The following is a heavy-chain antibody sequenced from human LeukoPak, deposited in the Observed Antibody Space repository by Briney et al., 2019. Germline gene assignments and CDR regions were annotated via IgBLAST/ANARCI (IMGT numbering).Heavy chain of an antibody. Sequence: PGGSLRLSCAASGFXFXSXXXXWXXXXXXXXXXGVAAISGSGGSTYYADSVKGRFTISRDNSKNTLYLQMNSLRAEDTAVYYCARTNWGSSFDYWGQGTLVTVSS. V-gene: IGHV3-23*01. CDR2: ISGSGGST. J-gene: IGHJ4*02. CDR3: ARTNWGSSFDY. D-gene: IGHD7-27*01. CDR1: GFXFXSXX.